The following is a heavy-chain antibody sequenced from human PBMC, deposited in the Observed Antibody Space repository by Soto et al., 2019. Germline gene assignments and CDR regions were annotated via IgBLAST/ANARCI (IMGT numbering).Heavy chain of an antibody. V-gene: IGHV3-21*01. CDR1: GFTFSSYS. D-gene: IGHD2-15*01. CDR2: ISSSSSYI. CDR3: ARDQCSGGSCYSYYYYYGMDV. J-gene: IGHJ6*02. Sequence: EVQLVESGGGLVKPGGSLRLSCAASGFTFSSYSMNWVRQAPGKGLEWVSSISSSSSYIYYADSVKGRFTISRDNAKNSLYLQMNSLRAEDTAVYYCARDQCSGGSCYSYYYYYGMDVWGQGTTVTVSS.